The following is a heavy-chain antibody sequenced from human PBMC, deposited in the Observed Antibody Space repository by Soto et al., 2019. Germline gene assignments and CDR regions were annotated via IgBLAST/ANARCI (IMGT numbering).Heavy chain of an antibody. Sequence: ASVKVSCKASGYTFTSYAMHWVRQAPGQRLEWMGWINAGNGNTKYSQKFQGRVTITRDTSASTAYMELSSLRSEDTAVYYCARDLHDFWSGTDYYYYYMDVWGKGTTVTVSS. CDR1: GYTFTSYA. J-gene: IGHJ6*03. CDR2: INAGNGNT. CDR3: ARDLHDFWSGTDYYYYYMDV. D-gene: IGHD3-3*01. V-gene: IGHV1-3*01.